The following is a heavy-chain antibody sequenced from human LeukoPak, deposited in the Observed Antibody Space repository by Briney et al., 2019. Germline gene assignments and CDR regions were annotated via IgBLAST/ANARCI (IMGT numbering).Heavy chain of an antibody. V-gene: IGHV4-38-2*02. CDR3: ARSEINDYSRF. CDR2: VSLSGSP. Sequence: SETLSLTCSVSGYSLRNGYHWAWFRQPPGKRLEWLGSVSLSGSPYDNLSFKSRVSMSVDASKNQFSLKMRAVTAADSAVYFCARSEINDYSRFWGQGILVTVYS. D-gene: IGHD4-11*01. J-gene: IGHJ4*02. CDR1: GYSLRNGYH.